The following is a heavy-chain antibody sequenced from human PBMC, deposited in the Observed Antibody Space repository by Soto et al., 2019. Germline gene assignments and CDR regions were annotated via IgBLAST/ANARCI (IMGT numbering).Heavy chain of an antibody. CDR1: GYSFISYG. CDR3: ARDLGAQIVDY. J-gene: IGHJ4*02. CDR2: ISGYNGNT. V-gene: IGHV1-18*01. D-gene: IGHD1-26*01. Sequence: QVQLVKSGAEVKKPGASVKVSCKASGYSFISYGISWVRQAPEQGLEWMGWISGYNGNTKYAQKLQGRVTMTTDTSTSTAYMELRSLRSDDTAVYYWARDLGAQIVDYWGQGTLVTVSS.